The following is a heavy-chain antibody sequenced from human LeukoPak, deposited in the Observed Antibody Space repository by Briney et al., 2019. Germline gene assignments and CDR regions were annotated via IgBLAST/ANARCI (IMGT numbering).Heavy chain of an antibody. D-gene: IGHD2-15*01. Sequence: GGSLRLSRAASGFTFSNYAMSWVRQAPGKGLEWVSGISDSGGNTHYADSVRGRFTISRDNSKNTLYLQMNSLRAADAAVYYCARNSLGYCSGGGCYSSWYFDLWGRGTLVTVSS. CDR2: ISDSGGNT. J-gene: IGHJ2*01. V-gene: IGHV3-23*01. CDR1: GFTFSNYA. CDR3: ARNSLGYCSGGGCYSSWYFDL.